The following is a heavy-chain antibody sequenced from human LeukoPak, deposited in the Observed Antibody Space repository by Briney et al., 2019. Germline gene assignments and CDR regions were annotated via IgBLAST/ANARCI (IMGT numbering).Heavy chain of an antibody. CDR3: ARHVKQWYRYYFDY. J-gene: IGHJ4*02. CDR1: GGSISSSNW. Sequence: SETLSLTCAVSGGSISSSNWWSWVRQPPGKGLEWIGEIYHSGSTNYNPSLKSRVTISVDTSKNQFSLKLSSVTAADTAVYYCARHVKQWYRYYFDYWGQGTLVTVSS. CDR2: IYHSGST. V-gene: IGHV4-4*02. D-gene: IGHD6-19*01.